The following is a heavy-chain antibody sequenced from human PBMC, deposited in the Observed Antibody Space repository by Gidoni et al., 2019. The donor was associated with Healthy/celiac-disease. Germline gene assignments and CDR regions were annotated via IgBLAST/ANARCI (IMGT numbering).Heavy chain of an antibody. CDR3: AREKTYYDFWSGYYTPPAGMDV. D-gene: IGHD3-3*01. J-gene: IGHJ6*02. CDR2: IYHSGST. CDR1: GYSICSGYY. V-gene: IGHV4-38-2*02. Sequence: QVQLQESGPGLVKPSETLSLTCTVSGYSICSGYYWGWIRQPPGKGLEWIGSIYHSGSTYYNPSLKSRVTISVDTSKNQFSLKLSSVTAADTAVYYCAREKTYYDFWSGYYTPPAGMDVWGQGTTVTVSS.